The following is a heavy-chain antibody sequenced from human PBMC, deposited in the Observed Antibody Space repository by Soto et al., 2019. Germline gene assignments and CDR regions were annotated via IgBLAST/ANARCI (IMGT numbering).Heavy chain of an antibody. D-gene: IGHD2-15*01. CDR1: GFTFSSYA. Sequence: GGSLRLSCAASGFTFSSYAMSWVRQAPGKGLEWVSAISGSGGSTYYADTVKGRFTISRDNSKNTLYLQMNSLRAEDTAEYYNAKNGYFNGGSCYSPFDYWGQGTLVTVSS. CDR3: AKNGYFNGGSCYSPFDY. CDR2: ISGSGGST. J-gene: IGHJ4*02. V-gene: IGHV3-23*01.